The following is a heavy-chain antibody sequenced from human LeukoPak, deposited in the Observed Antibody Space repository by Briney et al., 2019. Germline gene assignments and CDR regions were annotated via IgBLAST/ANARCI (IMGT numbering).Heavy chain of an antibody. J-gene: IGHJ4*02. CDR2: ISGSGGST. CDR1: GFTFSSYA. D-gene: IGHD3-10*01. CDR3: AKRPRGNYLDPFDF. Sequence: GGSLRLSCAASGFTFSSYAMSWVRQAPGKGLEWVSGISGSGGSTYYADSVKGRFTISRDNSKNRLYLQMNSLRAEDTAVYYCAKRPRGNYLDPFDFWGQGTLVTVSS. V-gene: IGHV3-23*01.